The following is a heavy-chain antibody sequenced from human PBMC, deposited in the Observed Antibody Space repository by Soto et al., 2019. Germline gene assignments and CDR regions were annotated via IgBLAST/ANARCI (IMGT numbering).Heavy chain of an antibody. D-gene: IGHD3-10*01. CDR2: ISGSGGST. CDR3: AKRGSGSLPFDY. Sequence: EVQLLESGGGLVQPGGSLRLSCAASGFTFSSYAISWVRQAPGKGLEWVSAISGSGGSTYYADSVKGRFTISRDNSKNTLYVQMNSLRAEDTAVYYCAKRGSGSLPFDYWGQGTLVTVSS. J-gene: IGHJ4*02. V-gene: IGHV3-23*01. CDR1: GFTFSSYA.